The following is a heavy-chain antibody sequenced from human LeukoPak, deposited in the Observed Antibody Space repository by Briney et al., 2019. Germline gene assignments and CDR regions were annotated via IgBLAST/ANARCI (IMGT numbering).Heavy chain of an antibody. Sequence: GGSLRVSCAASGFTFSSYAMSWVRQAPGKGPEWVAVISYDGSNKYYADSVKGRFTISRDNSKNTLYLQMNSLRAEDTAVYYCARDLRNYDFWSGYSDWGQGTLVTVSS. V-gene: IGHV3-30*04. J-gene: IGHJ4*02. CDR3: ARDLRNYDFWSGYSD. CDR2: ISYDGSNK. D-gene: IGHD3-3*01. CDR1: GFTFSSYA.